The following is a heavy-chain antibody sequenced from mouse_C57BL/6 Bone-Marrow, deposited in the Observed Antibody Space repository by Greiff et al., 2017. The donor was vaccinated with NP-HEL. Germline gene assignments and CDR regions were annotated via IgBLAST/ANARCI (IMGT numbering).Heavy chain of an antibody. V-gene: IGHV5-6*01. D-gene: IGHD2-5*01. J-gene: IGHJ2*01. Sequence: EVMLVESGGDLVKPGGSLKLSCAASGFTFSSYGMSWVRQTPDKRLEWVATISSGGSYTYYPDSVKGRFTISGDNAKNTLYLQMSSLTSEDTAMYYCTRHYYSNYFDYWGQGTTLTVSS. CDR1: GFTFSSYG. CDR2: ISSGGSYT. CDR3: TRHYYSNYFDY.